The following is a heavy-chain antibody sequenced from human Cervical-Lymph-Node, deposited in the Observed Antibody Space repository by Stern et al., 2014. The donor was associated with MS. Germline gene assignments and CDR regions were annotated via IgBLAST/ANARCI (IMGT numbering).Heavy chain of an antibody. J-gene: IGHJ4*02. CDR3: ARHVQGFDY. CDR1: GYSFTIYY. Sequence: MQLVQSGAEVKKPGESLKISCKLSGYSFTIYYIAWVRQMPGKGLELIVIIYPYDSDTTYIPSFQGQVTISADKSITTAYLQWSSLRASDTAMYYCARHVQGFDYWGQGTLVTVSS. CDR2: IYPYDSDT. V-gene: IGHV5-51*01.